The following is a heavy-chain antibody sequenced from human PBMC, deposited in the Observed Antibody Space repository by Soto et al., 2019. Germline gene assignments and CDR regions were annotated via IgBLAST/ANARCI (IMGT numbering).Heavy chain of an antibody. D-gene: IGHD2-15*01. V-gene: IGHV4-30-4*01. CDR1: GGSISSGDYY. J-gene: IGHJ4*02. CDR3: ARVLRRTFGYCSGGSLCSSVVGFDY. Sequence: SETLSLTCTVSGGSISSGDYYWSWIRQPPGKGLEWIGYIYYSGSTYYNPSLKSRVTISVGTSKNQFSLKLSSVTAADTAVYYCARVLRRTFGYCSGGSLCSSVVGFDYWGQGTLVTVSS. CDR2: IYYSGST.